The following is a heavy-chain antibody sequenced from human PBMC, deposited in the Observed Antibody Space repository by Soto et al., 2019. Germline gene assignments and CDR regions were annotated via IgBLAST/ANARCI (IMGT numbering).Heavy chain of an antibody. CDR1: GFTFTSSA. D-gene: IGHD5-12*01. CDR3: AADRGNIVATIDYYYGMDV. J-gene: IGHJ6*02. Sequence: WASVEVSCKASGFTFTSSAVQWVRQARGQRLEWIGWIVVGSGNTNYAQKFQERVTITRDMSTSTAYMELSSLRSEDTAVYYCAADRGNIVATIDYYYGMDVWGQGSPVTVSS. V-gene: IGHV1-58*01. CDR2: IVVGSGNT.